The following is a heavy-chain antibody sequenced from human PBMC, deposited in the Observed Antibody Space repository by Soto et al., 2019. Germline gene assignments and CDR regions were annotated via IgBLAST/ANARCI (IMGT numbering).Heavy chain of an antibody. D-gene: IGHD2-8*02. J-gene: IGHJ4*02. CDR3: ARGMTPPGAPAWYYFDS. CDR1: GSSITGSFF. CDR2: FSLSGTT. Sequence: QVQLQESGPGLMKPSETLSLTCTVSGSSITGSFFWRWIRQPAGKGLEWIGRFSLSGTTNYNPSLRSRVTMPADVSKNQFALRLTSVTAAYTALYYCARGMTPPGAPAWYYFDSWGQGTLVTVSS. V-gene: IGHV4-4*07.